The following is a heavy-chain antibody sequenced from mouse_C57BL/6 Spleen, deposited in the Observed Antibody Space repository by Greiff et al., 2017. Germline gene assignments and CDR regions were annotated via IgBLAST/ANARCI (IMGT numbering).Heavy chain of an antibody. J-gene: IGHJ3*01. Sequence: VQLQQSVAELVRPGASVKLSCTASGFNIKNTYMHWVKQRPEQGLEWIGRIDPANGNTKYAPKFKGKATITADTSSNTAYLQLSSLTSEDTAIYYCAPYYYGSSSWFAYWGQGTLVTVSA. CDR3: APYYYGSSSWFAY. CDR1: GFNIKNTY. CDR2: IDPANGNT. V-gene: IGHV14-3*01. D-gene: IGHD1-1*01.